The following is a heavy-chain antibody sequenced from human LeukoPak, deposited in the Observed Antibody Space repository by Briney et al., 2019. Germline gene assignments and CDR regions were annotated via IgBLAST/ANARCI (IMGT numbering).Heavy chain of an antibody. J-gene: IGHJ6*02. CDR3: ARLGYCSSASCYYGMDV. D-gene: IGHD2-2*01. V-gene: IGHV5-51*01. Sequence: PGESLKISCKGSGYTFTSHWIGWVRQMPGKGLEWMGIIYPGDSDTRYSPSFQGQVTISADKSISTAYLQWGGLKASDTAIYYCARLGYCSSASCYYGMDVWGQGTTVTVSS. CDR2: IYPGDSDT. CDR1: GYTFTSHW.